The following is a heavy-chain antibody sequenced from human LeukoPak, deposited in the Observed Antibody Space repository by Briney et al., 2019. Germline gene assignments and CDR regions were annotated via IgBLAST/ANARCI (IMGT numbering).Heavy chain of an antibody. CDR2: INPNSGGT. CDR1: GYTFTGYY. J-gene: IGHJ3*02. CDR3: ARSEMATAYDAFDI. D-gene: IGHD5-24*01. V-gene: IGHV1-2*02. Sequence: ASVKVSCKASGYTFTGYYMHWVRQAPGQGLEWMGWINPNSGGTNYAQKFQGRVTMTRDTSISTAYMELSRLRSDDTAVYYCARSEMATAYDAFDIWGQGTMVTVSS.